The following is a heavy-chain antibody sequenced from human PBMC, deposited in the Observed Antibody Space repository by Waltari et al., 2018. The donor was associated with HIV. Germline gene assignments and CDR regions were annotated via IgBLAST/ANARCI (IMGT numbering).Heavy chain of an antibody. CDR2: ICGSGGST. J-gene: IGHJ4*02. Sequence: EVQLLESGGGLVQPGGSLRLSCAASGFTFSSYAMSWVRQAPGKGLEWVSAICGSGGSTYDADCVKGRFTISRDNSKNTLYLQMNSLRAEDTAVYYCAKVGGFGGYYFDYWGQGTLVTVSS. CDR3: AKVGGFGGYYFDY. CDR1: GFTFSSYA. V-gene: IGHV3-23*01. D-gene: IGHD3-10*01.